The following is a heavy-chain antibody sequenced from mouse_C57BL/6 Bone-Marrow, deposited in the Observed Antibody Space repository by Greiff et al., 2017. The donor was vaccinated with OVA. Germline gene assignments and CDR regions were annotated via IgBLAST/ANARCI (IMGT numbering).Heavy chain of an antibody. D-gene: IGHD2-1*01. V-gene: IGHV5-6*01. J-gene: IGHJ4*01. CDR1: GFTFSSYG. CDR2: ISSGGSYT. Sequence: VQLKQSGGDLVKPGGSLKLSCAASGFTFSSYGMSWVRQTPDKRLEWVATISSGGSYTYYPDSVKGRFTISRDNAKNTLYLQMSSLKSEDTAMYYCADLLCAMDYWGQGTSVTVSS. CDR3: ADLLCAMDY.